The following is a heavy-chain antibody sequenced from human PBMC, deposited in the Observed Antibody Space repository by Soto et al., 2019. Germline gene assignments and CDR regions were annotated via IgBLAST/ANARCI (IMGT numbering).Heavy chain of an antibody. D-gene: IGHD3-22*01. CDR3: AKTASYYDSSGWLAYFDL. V-gene: IGHV3-9*01. CDR2: ISWNSGSI. J-gene: IGHJ2*01. CDR1: GFTLVDYA. Sequence: PGGSLRLSCAASGFTLVDYAMNWVRQDPGKGLEWVSGISWNSGSIGYAESGKGRVTISRDTAKNSLYLQMSSLRAEDTALYYCAKTASYYDSSGWLAYFDLWVRGTLVTVSS.